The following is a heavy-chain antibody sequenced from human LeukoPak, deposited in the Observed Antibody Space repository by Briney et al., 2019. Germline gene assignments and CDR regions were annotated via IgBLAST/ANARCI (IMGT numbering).Heavy chain of an antibody. CDR2: ISSSSSYI. CDR3: ARDPYYYDSTGDY. Sequence: GGSLRLSCAASGFTFSSYSMNWVRQAPGKGLEWVSSISSSSSYIYYVDSVKGRFTISRDNAKNSLYLQMNSLRAEDTAVYYCARDPYYYDSTGDYWGQGTLVTVSS. V-gene: IGHV3-21*01. D-gene: IGHD3-22*01. CDR1: GFTFSSYS. J-gene: IGHJ4*02.